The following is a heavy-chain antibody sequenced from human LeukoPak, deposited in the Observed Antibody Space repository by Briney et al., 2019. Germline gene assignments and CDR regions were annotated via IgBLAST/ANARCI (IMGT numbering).Heavy chain of an antibody. J-gene: IGHJ1*01. CDR1: GFTFSTYA. CDR3: ARGVLRMTTVVSAEYFQH. V-gene: IGHV3-30-3*01. CDR2: ISYDGSNK. D-gene: IGHD4-23*01. Sequence: GGSLRLSCAASGFTFSTYAMSWVRQAPGKGLEWVAVISYDGSNKYYADSVKGRFTISRDNSKNTLYLQMNSLRAEDTAVYYCARGVLRMTTVVSAEYFQHWGQGTLVTVSS.